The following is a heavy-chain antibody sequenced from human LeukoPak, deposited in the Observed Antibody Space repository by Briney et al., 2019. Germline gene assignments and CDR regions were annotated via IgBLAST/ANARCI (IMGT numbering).Heavy chain of an antibody. CDR1: GFTFSSYG. J-gene: IGHJ6*02. CDR3: AKVVSYWDYYYYGMDV. D-gene: IGHD2-8*02. V-gene: IGHV3-30*18. CDR2: ISYDGSNK. Sequence: GRSLRLSCAASGFTFSSYGMHWVCQAPGKGLEWVAVISYDGSNKYYADSVKGRFTISRDDSKNTLYLQMNSLRAEDTAVYYCAKVVSYWDYYYYGMDVWGQGTTVTVSS.